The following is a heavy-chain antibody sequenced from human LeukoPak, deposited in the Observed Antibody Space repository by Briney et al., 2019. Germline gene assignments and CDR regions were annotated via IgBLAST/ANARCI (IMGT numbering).Heavy chain of an antibody. CDR2: IRYDGSNK. CDR1: GFTFSGSA. Sequence: GGSLRLSCAASGFTFSGSAMHWVRQAPGKGLEWVAFIRYDGSNKYYADSVKGRFTISRDNSKNTLYLQMNSLRAEDTAVYYCFHQLYWGQGTLVTVSS. CDR3: FHQLY. V-gene: IGHV3-30*02. D-gene: IGHD2-2*01. J-gene: IGHJ4*02.